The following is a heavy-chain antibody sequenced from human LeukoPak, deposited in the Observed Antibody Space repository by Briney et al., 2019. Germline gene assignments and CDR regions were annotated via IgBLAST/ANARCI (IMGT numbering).Heavy chain of an antibody. CDR1: GFTFGSYW. CDR3: ARSAAAMLFDY. J-gene: IGHJ4*02. D-gene: IGHD2-2*01. V-gene: IGHV3-74*01. Sequence: PGGSLRLSCAASGFTFGSYWMHWVRQAPGKGLVWVSRINSDGSSTSYADSVKGRFTISRDNAKNTLYLQMNSLRAEDTAVHYCARSAAAMLFDYWGQGTLVTVSS. CDR2: INSDGSST.